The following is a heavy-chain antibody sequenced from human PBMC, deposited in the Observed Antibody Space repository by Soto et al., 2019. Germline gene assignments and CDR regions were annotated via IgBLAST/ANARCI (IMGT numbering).Heavy chain of an antibody. D-gene: IGHD3-16*02. Sequence: GASVKVSCKASGYTFTSYYMCWVRQAPGQGLEWMGKINPTGGSTTYAQKFQGRVTMTRDTSTSTVYMQLSSLRSEDTAVYYCAREGVWGSYRPWYFDYWGQGALVTVSS. CDR2: INPTGGST. J-gene: IGHJ4*02. V-gene: IGHV1-46*01. CDR1: GYTFTSYY. CDR3: AREGVWGSYRPWYFDY.